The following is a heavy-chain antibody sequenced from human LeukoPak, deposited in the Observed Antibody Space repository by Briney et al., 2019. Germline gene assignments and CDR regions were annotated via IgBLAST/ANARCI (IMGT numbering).Heavy chain of an antibody. V-gene: IGHV5-51*01. Sequence: GESLKISCQGSGYSFTSYWIGWVRQMPGQGLEWMGIIYPADSDTRYGPSFQGQVTLSADKSISTAYLQWSSLKASDTAMYYCARLRAPYGLMDAFDIWGQGTMVTVSS. D-gene: IGHD3-10*01. J-gene: IGHJ3*02. CDR2: IYPADSDT. CDR3: ARLRAPYGLMDAFDI. CDR1: GYSFTSYW.